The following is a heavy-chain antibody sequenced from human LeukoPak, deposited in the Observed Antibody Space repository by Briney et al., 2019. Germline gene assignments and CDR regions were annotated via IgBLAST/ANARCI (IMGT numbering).Heavy chain of an antibody. J-gene: IGHJ2*01. CDR3: AKDLDGDYARYFDL. Sequence: GGSLRLSCAASGFTFSSYAMSWVRQAPGKGLEWVSTVSGSGGSTYYADSVKGRFTISRDNSKNTLYLQINSLRAEDTAVYYCAKDLDGDYARYFDLWGRGTLVTVSS. V-gene: IGHV3-23*01. CDR1: GFTFSSYA. D-gene: IGHD4-17*01. CDR2: VSGSGGST.